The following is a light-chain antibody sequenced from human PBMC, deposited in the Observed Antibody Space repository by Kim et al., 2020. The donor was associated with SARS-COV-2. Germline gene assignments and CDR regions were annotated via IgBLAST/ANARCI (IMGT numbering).Light chain of an antibody. CDR1: SANIGAGYD. Sequence: GVTSSCTGSSANIGAGYDVHWYQQLPGTAPKLLIYGNSNRPSGVPDRFSGSKSGTSASLAITGLQAEDEADYYCQSYDSSLSGYVFGTGTQLTVL. J-gene: IGLJ1*01. V-gene: IGLV1-40*01. CDR3: QSYDSSLSGYV. CDR2: GNS.